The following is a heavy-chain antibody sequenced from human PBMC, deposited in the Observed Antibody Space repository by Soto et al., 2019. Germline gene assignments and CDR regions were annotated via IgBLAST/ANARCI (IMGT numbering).Heavy chain of an antibody. CDR1: GFTFSSYG. CDR2: ISYDGSNK. J-gene: IGHJ4*02. V-gene: IGHV3-30*18. Sequence: GGSLRLSCAASGFTFSSYGMHWVRQAPGKGLEWVAVISYDGSNKYYADSVKGRFTISRDNSKNTLYLQMNSLRAEDTAVYYCAKSLAVAGYFDYWGQGILVTVSS. D-gene: IGHD6-19*01. CDR3: AKSLAVAGYFDY.